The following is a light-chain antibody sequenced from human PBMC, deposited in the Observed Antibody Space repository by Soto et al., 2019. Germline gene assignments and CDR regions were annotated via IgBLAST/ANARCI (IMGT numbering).Light chain of an antibody. CDR1: SSNIGSNT. V-gene: IGLV1-44*01. J-gene: IGLJ2*01. Sequence: QSVLTQPPSASGTPGQRVTISCSGSSSNIGSNTINWYQQPPGTAPKLLIYSNNQRPSGVPDRFSGSKSGTSASLAISGLQSEDEADYYCAAWDDSLNGAAFGGGTKLTVL. CDR3: AAWDDSLNGAA. CDR2: SNN.